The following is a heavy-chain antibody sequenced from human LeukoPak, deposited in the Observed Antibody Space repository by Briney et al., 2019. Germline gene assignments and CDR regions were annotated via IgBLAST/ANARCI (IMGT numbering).Heavy chain of an antibody. D-gene: IGHD3-22*01. CDR3: ARLDSSGCLYYYYYYMDV. J-gene: IGHJ6*03. CDR2: ISAYNGNT. V-gene: IGHV1-18*01. Sequence: ASVKVSCKASGYTFTSYGISWVRQAPGQGLEWMGWISAYNGNTNYAQKLQGRVTMTTDTSTSTAYMELRSLRSDDTAVYYCARLDSSGCLYYYYYYMDVWGKGTTVTVSS. CDR1: GYTFTSYG.